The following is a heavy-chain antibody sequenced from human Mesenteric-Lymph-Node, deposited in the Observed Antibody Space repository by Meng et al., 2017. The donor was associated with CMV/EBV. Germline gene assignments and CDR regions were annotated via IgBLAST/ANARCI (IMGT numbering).Heavy chain of an antibody. V-gene: IGHV4-39*01. CDR2: IYYSGST. CDR3: ARVRVGATPYFDY. J-gene: IGHJ4*02. CDR1: GGSISRNTYY. D-gene: IGHD1-26*01. Sequence: SETLSLTCTVSGGSISRNTYYWGWIRQPPGKGLEWIGSIYYSGSTYYNPSLKSRVTISVDTSKNQFSLKVSSVTAADTAVYYCARVRVGATPYFDYWGQGTLVTVSS.